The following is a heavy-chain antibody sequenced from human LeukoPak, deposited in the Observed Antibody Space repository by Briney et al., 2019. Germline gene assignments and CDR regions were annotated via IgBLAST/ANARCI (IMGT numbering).Heavy chain of an antibody. V-gene: IGHV4-59*01. CDR2: IYYSGTT. J-gene: IGHJ3*02. CDR1: GGSISSYY. D-gene: IGHD3-10*01. Sequence: PSETLSLTCTVSGGSISSYYWGWNRQPPGKGLEWIGYIYYSGTTNYNPSLKSRVTISVDTSKNQFSLKLSSVTAADTAVYYCARDRGGRDAFDIWGQGTMVTVSS. CDR3: ARDRGGRDAFDI.